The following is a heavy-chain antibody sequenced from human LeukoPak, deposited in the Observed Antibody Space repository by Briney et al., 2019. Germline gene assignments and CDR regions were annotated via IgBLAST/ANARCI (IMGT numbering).Heavy chain of an antibody. Sequence: TLAVTRSMSGGSRGGGGCCSRWIRQHPRKGLEWIGYIYYSGSTYYNPSLKSRVTISVDTSKNQFSLKLSSVTAADTAVYYCARGYYDSSGYSLWGYDYWGQGTLVTVSS. D-gene: IGHD3-22*01. J-gene: IGHJ4*02. V-gene: IGHV4-31*03. CDR2: IYYSGST. CDR3: ARGYYDSSGYSLWGYDY. CDR1: GGSRGGGGCC.